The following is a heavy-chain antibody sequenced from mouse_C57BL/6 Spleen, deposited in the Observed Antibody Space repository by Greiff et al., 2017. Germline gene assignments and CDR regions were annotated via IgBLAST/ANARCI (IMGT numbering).Heavy chain of an antibody. CDR2: IDPSDSET. CDR1: GYTFTSYW. D-gene: IGHD3-3*01. V-gene: IGHV1-52*01. Sequence: QVQLQQPGAELVRPGSSVQLSCKASGYTFTSYWMHWVKQRPIQGLEWIGNIDPSDSETHYNQKFKDKATLTVDKSSSTAYMQLSSLTSEDSAVYYCAREGLRGRYFDYWGQGTTLTVSS. CDR3: AREGLRGRYFDY. J-gene: IGHJ2*01.